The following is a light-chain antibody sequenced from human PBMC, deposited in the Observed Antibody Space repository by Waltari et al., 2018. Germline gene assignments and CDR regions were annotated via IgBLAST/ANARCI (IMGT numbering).Light chain of an antibody. CDR2: WAS. V-gene: IGKV4-1*01. J-gene: IGKJ4*01. CDR3: QQYYSTPLT. CDR1: QRVLYSSHNKDY. Sequence: DIVMTQSPDSLAVSLGERATINCKSSQRVLYSSHNKDYLAWYQQKPGQPPKLLIYWASTRESGVPDRFSGSGSVTDFTLTISSLQAEDVAVYYCQQYYSTPLTFGGGTKVEIK.